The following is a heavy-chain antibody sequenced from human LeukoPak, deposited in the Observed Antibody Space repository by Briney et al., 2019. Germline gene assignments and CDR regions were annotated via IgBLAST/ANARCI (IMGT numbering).Heavy chain of an antibody. CDR2: IYYSGST. Sequence: SETLSLTCTVSGGSISSHYWSWIRQPPGKGLEWIGYIYYSGSTNYNPSLKSRVTISVDTSKNQFSLKLSSVNAADTAMYYCARVMAARREDLNWFDTWGQGTLVTVSS. CDR3: ARVMAARREDLNWFDT. J-gene: IGHJ5*02. CDR1: GGSISSHY. V-gene: IGHV4-59*11. D-gene: IGHD6-6*01.